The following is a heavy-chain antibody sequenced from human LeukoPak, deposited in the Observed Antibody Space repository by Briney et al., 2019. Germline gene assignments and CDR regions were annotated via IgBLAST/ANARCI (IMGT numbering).Heavy chain of an antibody. Sequence: GGSLRLSCAASGLVFSTYAMQWVRLAPGAGLEYVSGISGSGGYTDYENSVKGRFTISRDNFKNTLYLQMGSLRAEDMAVYYCARDLFSGAEMATFDYWGQGTLVTVSS. V-gene: IGHV3-64*01. CDR2: ISGSGGYT. J-gene: IGHJ4*02. CDR1: GLVFSTYA. D-gene: IGHD5-24*01. CDR3: ARDLFSGAEMATFDY.